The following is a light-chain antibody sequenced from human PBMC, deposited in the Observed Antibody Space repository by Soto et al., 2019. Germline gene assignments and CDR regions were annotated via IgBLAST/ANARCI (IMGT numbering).Light chain of an antibody. CDR2: EVS. Sequence: QAVLTQPPSASGSPGQSVTISCTGTSSEVGGYNYVSWYQQHPGKAPKVMIYEVSKRPSGVPDRFSGSKSGNTASLTVSGLQAEDEADYYCSSYAGSNRKVFGGGTKLTVL. CDR1: SSEVGGYNY. V-gene: IGLV2-8*01. CDR3: SSYAGSNRKV. J-gene: IGLJ2*01.